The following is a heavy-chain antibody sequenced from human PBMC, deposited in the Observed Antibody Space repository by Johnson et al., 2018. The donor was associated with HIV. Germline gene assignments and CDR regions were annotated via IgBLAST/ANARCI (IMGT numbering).Heavy chain of an antibody. CDR3: AKDGAKYYYDSSGYRDAFDI. CDR2: ISYDGSNK. CDR1: GFTFSSYG. D-gene: IGHD3-22*01. V-gene: IGHV3-30*18. J-gene: IGHJ3*02. Sequence: QVQLVESGGGVVQPGGSLRLSCAASGFTFSSYGMHWVRQAPGKGLEWVAVISYDGSNKYYADSVKGRFTISRDNSKNTLYLQMNSLRAEDTAVYYCAKDGAKYYYDSSGYRDAFDIWGQGTMVTVSS.